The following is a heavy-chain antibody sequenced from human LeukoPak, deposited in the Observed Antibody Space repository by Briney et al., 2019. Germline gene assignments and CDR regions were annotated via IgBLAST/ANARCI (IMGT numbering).Heavy chain of an antibody. CDR1: GGSINSYY. J-gene: IGHJ5*02. Sequence: SETLSLTCTVSGGSINSYYWSWIRQPPGKGLECIGYIHYTGSTNYNPSLKSRVTISVDTSKNQFSLKLSSVTAADTAIYYCARGGYYGSGNDFRFDPWGQRTLVTVSS. CDR2: IHYTGST. D-gene: IGHD3-10*01. V-gene: IGHV4-59*01. CDR3: ARGGYYGSGNDFRFDP.